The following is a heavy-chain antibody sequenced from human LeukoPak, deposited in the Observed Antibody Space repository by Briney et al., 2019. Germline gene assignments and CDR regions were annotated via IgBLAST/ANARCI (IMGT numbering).Heavy chain of an antibody. CDR1: GVTFSSNS. Sequence: GGSLRLSRAASGVTFSSNSMNWVRQAPGKGLGGVSSISSSSSYIYYADSVKGRLTISRDNAKNSQYLQKNSQRAEDAAVYYCARFRGGSSSRSGLYFWGQGTLVTVSS. V-gene: IGHV3-21*01. CDR3: ARFRGGSSSRSGLYF. CDR2: ISSSSSYI. J-gene: IGHJ4*02. D-gene: IGHD1-26*01.